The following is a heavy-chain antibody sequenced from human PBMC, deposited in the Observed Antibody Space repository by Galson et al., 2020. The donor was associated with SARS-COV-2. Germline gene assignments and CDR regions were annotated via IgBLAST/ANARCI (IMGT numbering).Heavy chain of an antibody. CDR1: AFTFSSYW. J-gene: IGHJ4*02. D-gene: IGHD6-19*01. CDR2: IKPDGSEK. V-gene: IGHV3-7*01. Sequence: GGSLRLSCAASAFTFSSYWMSWVRQAPGTGLEWVANIKPDGSEKYYVDSVKGRFTISRDNAKNSLYLQMNSLRAEDTAVYYCASTVAGHGGNFFDYWGQGTLVTVSS. CDR3: ASTVAGHGGNFFDY.